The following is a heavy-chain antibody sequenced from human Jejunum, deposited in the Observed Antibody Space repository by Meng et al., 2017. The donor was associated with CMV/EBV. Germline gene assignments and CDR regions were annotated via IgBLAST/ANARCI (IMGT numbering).Heavy chain of an antibody. CDR2: VYYSGST. CDR3: ARDNRGMDV. Sequence: LTCTVSAVSADSYYWTWIRQPPGKGLEWIGYVYYSGSTNYNPSLKSRVTISVDTSNNQFSLKLRYVTAADTAVYYCARDNRGMDVWGRGTTVTVSS. CDR1: AVSADSYY. V-gene: IGHV4-59*02. J-gene: IGHJ6*02.